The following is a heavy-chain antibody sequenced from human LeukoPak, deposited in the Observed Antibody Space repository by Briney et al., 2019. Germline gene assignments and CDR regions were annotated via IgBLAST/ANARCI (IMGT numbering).Heavy chain of an antibody. CDR3: ANYGSVSYFAY. D-gene: IGHD3-10*01. V-gene: IGHV3-66*01. CDR1: GFTVSTNY. CDR2: LYSGGNT. J-gene: IGHJ4*02. Sequence: GGSLRLSCAASGFTVSTNYMSWVRQAAGKGLEWVSVLYSGGNTYYADAVKGRFTISRDNSKNTLYLQMISLRAEDTAVYYCANYGSVSYFAYWGQGTLVTVSS.